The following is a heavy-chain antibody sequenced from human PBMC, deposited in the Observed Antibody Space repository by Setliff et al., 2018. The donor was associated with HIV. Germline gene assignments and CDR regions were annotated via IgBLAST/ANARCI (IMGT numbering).Heavy chain of an antibody. D-gene: IGHD3-16*01. J-gene: IGHJ6*03. Sequence: ETLSLSCAASGFTFSSYSMNWVRQAPGRGLEWVSSISSSSTYIYYADSVKGRFTISRDNAKNSLYLQMNSLRAEDTAVYYCARVGGPFYYHYYYMDVWGKGTTVTVSS. CDR2: ISSSSTYI. CDR1: GFTFSSYS. CDR3: ARVGGPFYYHYYYMDV. V-gene: IGHV3-21*06.